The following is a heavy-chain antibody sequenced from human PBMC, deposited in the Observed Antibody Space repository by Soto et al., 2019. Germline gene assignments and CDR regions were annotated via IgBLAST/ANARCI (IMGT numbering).Heavy chain of an antibody. CDR1: GDSISSGDHY. D-gene: IGHD2-15*01. V-gene: IGHV4-30-4*01. Sequence: QVQLQESGPGLVKPSQTLSLSCTVSGDSISSGDHYWSWIRQPPGKGLEWIAHISYGGYTFYNPSLQSRITMSVDTSKNQAYLTLSSVTAADTAVYYCDSLKGSFLSDFDNWGQGTPVTVSS. CDR2: ISYGGYT. CDR3: DSLKGSFLSDFDN. J-gene: IGHJ4*02.